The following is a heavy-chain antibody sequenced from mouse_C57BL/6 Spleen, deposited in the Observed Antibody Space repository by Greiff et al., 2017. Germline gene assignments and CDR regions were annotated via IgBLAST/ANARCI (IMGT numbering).Heavy chain of an antibody. Sequence: EVQLQQSGPELVKPGASVKISCKASGYSFTGYYMNWMKQSPEKSLEWIGEINPRTGGTTNNQKFKAKATLTVDKSSSTAYMQLKSLTSEDSAVYYCARRTPYGNYWYFDVWGTGTTVTVSS. CDR3: ARRTPYGNYWYFDV. CDR2: INPRTGGT. CDR1: GYSFTGYY. J-gene: IGHJ1*03. D-gene: IGHD2-1*01. V-gene: IGHV1-42*01.